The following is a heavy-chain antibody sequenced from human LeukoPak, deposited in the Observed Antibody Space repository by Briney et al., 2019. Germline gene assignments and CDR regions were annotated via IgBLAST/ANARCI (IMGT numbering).Heavy chain of an antibody. J-gene: IGHJ4*02. Sequence: ASETLSLTCTVSGGSINSSSYYWGWIRQPPGKGLEWIGSIYYSGSTYYNPSLKSRVTISVDTSKNQFSLELRSVTAADTAVYYCVGEEYGTGSYYKSSDWGQGTLVTVSS. CDR1: GGSINSSSYY. D-gene: IGHD3-10*01. V-gene: IGHV4-39*01. CDR3: VGEEYGTGSYYKSSD. CDR2: IYYSGST.